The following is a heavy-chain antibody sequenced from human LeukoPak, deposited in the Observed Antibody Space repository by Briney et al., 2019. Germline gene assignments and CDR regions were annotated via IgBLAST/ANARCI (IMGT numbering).Heavy chain of an antibody. Sequence: GGSLRLSCAASGFTFSSYAMSWVRQDPGKGLEWVSAISGSGGSTYYADSVKGRFTISRDNSKNTLYLQMNSLRAEDTAVYYCARDLRIVMVEEEGSGDHWGQGTRVSVSS. J-gene: IGHJ5*02. CDR1: GFTFSSYA. CDR3: ARDLRIVMVEEEGSGDH. V-gene: IGHV3-23*01. D-gene: IGHD3-22*01. CDR2: ISGSGGST.